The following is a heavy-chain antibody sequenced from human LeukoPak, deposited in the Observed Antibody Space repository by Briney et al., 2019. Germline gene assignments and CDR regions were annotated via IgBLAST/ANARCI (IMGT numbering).Heavy chain of an antibody. CDR2: IYYSGST. J-gene: IGHJ4*02. CDR3: AGTDPYGHLDY. Sequence: SETPSLTCTVSGGSISSYYWSWIRQPPGKGLEWIGYIYYSGSTNYNPSLKSRVTISVDTSKNQFSLKLSSVTAADTAVYYCAGTDPYGHLDYWGQGTLVTVSS. D-gene: IGHD3-10*01. V-gene: IGHV4-59*13. CDR1: GGSISSYY.